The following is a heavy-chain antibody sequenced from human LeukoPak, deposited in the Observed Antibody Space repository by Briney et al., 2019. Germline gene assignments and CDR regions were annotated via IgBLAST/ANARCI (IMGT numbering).Heavy chain of an antibody. CDR1: GFSFSTYA. CDR3: ARYCSSGTCQGSSYYFGMDV. CDR2: ISGSGYTT. D-gene: IGHD2-15*01. Sequence: GGSLRLTCAASGFSFSTYAMNWVRQGPGKGLEWVATISGSGYTTYYADSVKGRFTISRDNSKNTLFLQMDSLRAEDTAVFFCARYCSSGTCQGSSYYFGMDVWGQGTTVTVSS. J-gene: IGHJ6*02. V-gene: IGHV3-23*01.